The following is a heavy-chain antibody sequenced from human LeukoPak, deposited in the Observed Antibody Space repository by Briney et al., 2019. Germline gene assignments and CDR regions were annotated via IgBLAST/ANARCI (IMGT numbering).Heavy chain of an antibody. J-gene: IGHJ4*02. CDR2: VKSKRDGEII. CDR1: GLKFVHYW. CDR3: TTDPRD. V-gene: IGHV3-15*01. Sequence: GGSLRLSCRGYGLKFVHYWMSWVRPAPGKVLEWIGRVKSKRDGEIIDYAASVNGRFTVSRDDLKSTLYLQMNNLKTEDTGVYYCTTDPRDWGQGTLVTVFS.